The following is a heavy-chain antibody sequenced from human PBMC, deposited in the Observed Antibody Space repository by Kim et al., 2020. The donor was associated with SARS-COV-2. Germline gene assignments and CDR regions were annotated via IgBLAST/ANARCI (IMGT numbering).Heavy chain of an antibody. CDR2: INPSSGGT. V-gene: IGHV1-2*02. Sequence: ASVKVSCKASRYTFTDFYIHWVRQAPGQGPEWMGWINPSSGGTNYAQNFQDRVTMTWDTSISTVYMEVRRLKSDDTAVYYCAAATHNTGSYTVAYWGQGALVTVSS. CDR3: AAATHNTGSYTVAY. CDR1: RYTFTDFY. J-gene: IGHJ4*02. D-gene: IGHD6-19*01.